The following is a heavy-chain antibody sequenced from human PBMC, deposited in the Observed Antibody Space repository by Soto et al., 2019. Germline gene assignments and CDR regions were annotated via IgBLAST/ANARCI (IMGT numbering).Heavy chain of an antibody. CDR2: IIPIFGTA. V-gene: IGHV1-69*13. CDR3: ARERSVGQWLVVGNVFDI. CDR1: GGTFSSYA. Sequence: SVKVSCKASGGTFSSYAISWVRQAPGQGLEWMGGIIPIFGTANYAQKFQGRVTITADESTSTAYMELSSLRSEDTAVYYCARERSVGQWLVVGNVFDIWGQGTMVTVSS. D-gene: IGHD6-19*01. J-gene: IGHJ3*02.